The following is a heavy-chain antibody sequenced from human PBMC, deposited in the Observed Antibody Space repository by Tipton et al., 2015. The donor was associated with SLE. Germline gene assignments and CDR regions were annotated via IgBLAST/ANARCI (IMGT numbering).Heavy chain of an antibody. V-gene: IGHV4-4*09. D-gene: IGHD6-6*01. Sequence: TLSLTCTVAGVSIRNYYWTWIRQPPGKGLEWIGYISTDGDSNSHPPLKSRLTMSIDTSKNQFSPRLTSVTAADTAAYYCARRGGYSHSSWYLGLWGRGTLVPVSS. CDR3: ARRGGYSHSSWYLGL. CDR1: GVSIRNYY. J-gene: IGHJ2*01. CDR2: ISTDGDS.